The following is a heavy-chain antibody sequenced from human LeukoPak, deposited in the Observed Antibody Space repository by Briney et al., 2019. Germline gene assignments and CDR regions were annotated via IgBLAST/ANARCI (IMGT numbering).Heavy chain of an antibody. CDR3: ARVAIRAVRGVIGY. CDR2: MNPNSGNT. J-gene: IGHJ4*02. V-gene: IGHV1-8*01. D-gene: IGHD3-10*01. Sequence: ASVKVSCKASGYTLTSYDINWVRQATGQGLEWMGWMNPNSGNTGYAQKFQGRVTMTRNTSISTAYMELSSLRSEDTAVYYCARVAIRAVRGVIGYWGQGTLVTVSS. CDR1: GYTLTSYD.